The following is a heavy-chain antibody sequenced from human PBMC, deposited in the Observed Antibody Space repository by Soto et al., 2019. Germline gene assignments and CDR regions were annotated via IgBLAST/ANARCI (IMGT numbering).Heavy chain of an antibody. D-gene: IGHD1-26*01. Sequence: LRLSCAASGFLFENFGMSWARQAPGKGLEWISSISGSGFKKYYADSVKGRFTISRDNSKSTVYLELNNLSAEDTAVYHCAKNQGVELVPLATVDWFDPWGQGSVVTVSS. J-gene: IGHJ5*02. CDR1: GFLFENFG. CDR2: ISGSGFKK. V-gene: IGHV3-23*01. CDR3: AKNQGVELVPLATVDWFDP.